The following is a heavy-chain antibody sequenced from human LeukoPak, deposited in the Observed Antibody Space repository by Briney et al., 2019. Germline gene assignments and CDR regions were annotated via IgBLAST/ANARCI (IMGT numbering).Heavy chain of an antibody. Sequence: GGSLRLSCAASGFTFSNAWMSWVRQAPGKGLEWVGRIKSKTDGGTTDYAAPVKGRFTISRDDSKNTLYLRMNSLKTEDTAVYYCTTDWAAMADDLFDYWGQGTLVTVSS. CDR2: IKSKTDGGTT. CDR1: GFTFSNAW. V-gene: IGHV3-15*01. CDR3: TTDWAAMADDLFDY. J-gene: IGHJ4*02. D-gene: IGHD5-18*01.